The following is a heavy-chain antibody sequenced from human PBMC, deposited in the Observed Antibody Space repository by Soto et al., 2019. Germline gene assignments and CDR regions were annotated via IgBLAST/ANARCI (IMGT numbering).Heavy chain of an antibody. CDR3: ARDLDSNGWLYDY. J-gene: IGHJ4*02. V-gene: IGHV3-21*01. CDR2: ISSSGSYI. CDR1: GFTFSSYS. D-gene: IGHD6-19*01. Sequence: SLRLSCAASGFTFSSYSMNWVRQAPGKGLEWVSSISSSGSYIYYADSVKGRFTISRDNAKNSLYLQVNSLGAEDTAVYYCARDLDSNGWLYDYWGQGTQVTVSS.